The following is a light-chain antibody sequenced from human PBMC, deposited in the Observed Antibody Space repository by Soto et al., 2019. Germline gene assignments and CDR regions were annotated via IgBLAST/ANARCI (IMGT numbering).Light chain of an antibody. J-gene: IGKJ2*01. CDR1: LGNNTF. CDR3: QQLTDRRFS. V-gene: IGKV1-9*01. CDR2: AAS. Sequence: IQLTQSPSSLSASVGDRVTISCRASLGNNTFVAWYQQKSGKAPKLLIFAASTLQSGVPSRFSGSGSGTDFTLTISSLQPEDFATYYCQQLTDRRFSFGQGTKVDIK.